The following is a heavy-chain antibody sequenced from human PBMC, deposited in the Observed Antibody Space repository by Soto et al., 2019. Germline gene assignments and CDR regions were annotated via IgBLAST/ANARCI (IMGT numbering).Heavy chain of an antibody. V-gene: IGHV5-51*01. CDR3: ARDGLSSSSSFDY. CDR2: IYPGDSDT. CDR1: GYSFTDYW. D-gene: IGHD6-6*01. J-gene: IGHJ4*02. Sequence: EVQLVQSGAEVTKPGESLKISCKASGYSFTDYWIGWVRQMPGKGLEWMGIIYPGDSDTNYSPSFQGQVTMSADKSISTAYLQWNSLKASDTAMYHCARDGLSSSSSFDYWGQGTLVTVS.